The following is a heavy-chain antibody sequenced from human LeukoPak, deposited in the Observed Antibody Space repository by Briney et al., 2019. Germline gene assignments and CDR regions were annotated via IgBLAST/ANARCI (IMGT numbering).Heavy chain of an antibody. CDR1: GFTFSSYG. D-gene: IGHD3-22*01. CDR3: AKDGGGWDYYESSGYYYPDY. V-gene: IGHV3-30*18. J-gene: IGHJ4*02. CDR2: ISYDGSNK. Sequence: GGSLRLSCAASGFTFSSYGMHWARQAPGKGLEWVAVISYDGSNKYYADSVKGRFTISRDNSKNTLYLQMNSLRAEDTAVYYCAKDGGGWDYYESSGYYYPDYWGQGTLVTVSS.